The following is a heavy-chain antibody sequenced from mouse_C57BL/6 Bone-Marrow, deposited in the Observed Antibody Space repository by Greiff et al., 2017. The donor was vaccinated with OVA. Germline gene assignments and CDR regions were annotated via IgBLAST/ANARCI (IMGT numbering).Heavy chain of an antibody. CDR3: SEDSAVYYCACGDYDYGWFAD. J-gene: IGHJ3*01. D-gene: IGHD2-4*01. V-gene: IGHV1-87*01. Sequence: QVQLQQSGPELVRPWASVKISCQAFYNFFSRLHFAFRDPNYWMQWVKLRPGQGLEWIGAIYPGNGDTSYNQKCKGKATLTADKSYSTAYMQLSSLTSEDSAVYYCACGDYDYGWFADWGQGTLVTVSA. CDR1: YNFFSRLH. CDR2: GQGLEWIG.